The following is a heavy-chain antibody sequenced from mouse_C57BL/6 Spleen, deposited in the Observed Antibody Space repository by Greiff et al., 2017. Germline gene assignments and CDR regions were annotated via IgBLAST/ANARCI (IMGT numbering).Heavy chain of an antibody. J-gene: IGHJ1*03. V-gene: IGHV1-18*01. CDR3: ARFFSTFITTLVRGYFGI. CDR2: INPNNGGT. Sequence: EVQLQQSGPELVKPGASVKIPCKASGYTFTDYNMDWVKQSHGKSLEWIGDINPNNGGTIYNQKFKGKATLTVDKSSSTAYMELRSLTSDDTTVYYCARFFSTFITTLVRGYFGIRGTKNTDTVSS. D-gene: IGHD1-1*01. CDR1: GYTFTDYN.